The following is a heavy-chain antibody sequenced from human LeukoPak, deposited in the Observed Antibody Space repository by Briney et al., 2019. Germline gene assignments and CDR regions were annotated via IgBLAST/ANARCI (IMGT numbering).Heavy chain of an antibody. CDR1: GYTFIDYY. D-gene: IGHD3-10*01. CDR2: INPKSGGT. V-gene: IGHV1-2*02. J-gene: IGHJ5*02. CDR3: ARVLVVRGLINWFDP. Sequence: ASVKVSCKASGYTFIDYYIHWVRQVPGQGFEWMGWINPKSGGTYSPQNFQGRVSMTRDTSISTAYMDLSSLRSDDTAVYYYARVLVVRGLINWFDPWGQGTLVTVSS.